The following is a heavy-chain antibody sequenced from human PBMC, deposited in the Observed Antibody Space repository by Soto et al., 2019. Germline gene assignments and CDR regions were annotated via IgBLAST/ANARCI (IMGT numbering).Heavy chain of an antibody. CDR1: GFTFNSYA. V-gene: IGHV3-30-3*01. CDR3: ASGALTGTTYYYGMDV. J-gene: IGHJ6*02. Sequence: QVQLVESGGGVVQPGRSLRLSCAASGFTFNSYAMHWVRQAPGKGLEWVAVISYDGSNKYYADSVKGRFTISRDNSKNTLYLQMNSLRAEDTAVYYCASGALTGTTYYYGMDVWGQGTTVTVSS. CDR2: ISYDGSNK. D-gene: IGHD1-7*01.